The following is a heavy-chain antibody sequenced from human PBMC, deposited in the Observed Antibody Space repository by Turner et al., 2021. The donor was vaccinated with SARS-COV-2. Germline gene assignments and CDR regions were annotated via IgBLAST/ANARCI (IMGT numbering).Heavy chain of an antibody. D-gene: IGHD3-10*01. Sequence: EVQLVESGGGLVQPGGSLLLSCAASGFTFSNYDMHWVRQATGKCWEWVSAFGTAGDTYYPGSVKGRFTISRENGKNSLYLQMNSLRAGDTAVYYCARAKFRGLISWFDPWGQGTLVTVSS. V-gene: IGHV3-13*04. CDR3: ARAKFRGLISWFDP. J-gene: IGHJ5*02. CDR2: FGTAGDT. CDR1: GFTFSNYD.